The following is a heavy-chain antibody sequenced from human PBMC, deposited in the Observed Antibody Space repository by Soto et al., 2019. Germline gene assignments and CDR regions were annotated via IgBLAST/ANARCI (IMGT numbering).Heavy chain of an antibody. CDR2: IYYSGST. Sequence: PSETLSLTCTVSGGSISSSSYYWGWIRQPPGKGLEWIGSIYYSGSTYYNPSLKSRVTISVDTSKNQFSLKLSSVTAADTAVYYCASLPIAVAGTYCYYGMDLWGQGTTVPVS. D-gene: IGHD6-13*01. CDR3: ASLPIAVAGTYCYYGMDL. J-gene: IGHJ6*02. CDR1: GGSISSSSYY. V-gene: IGHV4-39*01.